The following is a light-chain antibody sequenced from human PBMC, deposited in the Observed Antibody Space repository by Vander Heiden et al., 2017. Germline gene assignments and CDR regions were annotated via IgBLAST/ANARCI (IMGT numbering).Light chain of an antibody. CDR3: CSYAGSYTYV. V-gene: IGLV2-11*01. J-gene: IGLJ1*01. CDR1: SSDVGGYNY. CDR2: DDS. Sequence: QSALTQPRSVSGSPGQSVTISCTGTSSDVGGYNYVSWYQQLPGKAPKLMSDDDSKRPSGVPDRFSGSKSGNTASLTISGLQAEDEADYYCCSYAGSYTYVFGTGTKVTVL.